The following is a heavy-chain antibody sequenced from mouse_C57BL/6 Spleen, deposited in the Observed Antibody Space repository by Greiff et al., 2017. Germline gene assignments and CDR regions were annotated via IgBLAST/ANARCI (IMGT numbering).Heavy chain of an antibody. J-gene: IGHJ4*01. V-gene: IGHV1-15*01. Sequence: VQRVESGAELVRPGASVTLSCKASGYTFTDYEMHWVKQTPVHGLEWIGAIDPETGGTAYNQKFKGKAILTADKSSSTAYMELRSLTSEDSAVYYCTRVGLLRGYAMDYWGQGTSVTVSS. CDR1: GYTFTDYE. CDR3: TRVGLLRGYAMDY. D-gene: IGHD2-3*01. CDR2: IDPETGGT.